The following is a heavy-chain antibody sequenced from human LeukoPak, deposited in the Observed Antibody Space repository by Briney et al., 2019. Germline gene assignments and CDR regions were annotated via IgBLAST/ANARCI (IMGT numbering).Heavy chain of an antibody. CDR3: ARSHYYDSSGYYYHFDY. CDR2: ISAYNGNT. V-gene: IGHV1-18*01. Sequence: ASVKVSCKASGYTFTSYGISGVRQAPGQGLEWMGWISAYNGNTNYAQKLQGRVTMTTDTSTSTAYMELRSLRSDDTAVYYCARSHYYDSSGYYYHFDYWGQGTLVTVSS. D-gene: IGHD3-22*01. J-gene: IGHJ4*02. CDR1: GYTFTSYG.